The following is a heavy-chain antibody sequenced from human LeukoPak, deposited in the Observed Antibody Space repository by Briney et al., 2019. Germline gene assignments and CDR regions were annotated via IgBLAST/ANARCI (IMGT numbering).Heavy chain of an antibody. J-gene: IGHJ3*02. CDR3: ARDRATYSSHDAFDI. Sequence: GGSLRLSCAASGFTFSSYSMNWVRQAPGKGLEWVSSISSSSSYIYYADSVKGRFTISRDNAKNSLYLQMNSLRAEDTAVYYCARDRATYSSHDAFDIWGQGTMVTVSS. CDR2: ISSSSSYI. V-gene: IGHV3-21*01. CDR1: GFTFSSYS. D-gene: IGHD6-19*01.